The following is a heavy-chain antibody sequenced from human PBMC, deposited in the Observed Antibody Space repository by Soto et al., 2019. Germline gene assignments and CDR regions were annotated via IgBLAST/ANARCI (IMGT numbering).Heavy chain of an antibody. Sequence: SETLSLTCAVYGGSFSGYYWSWIRQPPGKGLEWIGEINHSGSTNYNPSLKSRVTISVDTSKNQFSLKLSSVTAAATAVYYCARDAYYHYGMDVWGQGTTVTVSS. CDR2: INHSGST. CDR3: ARDAYYHYGMDV. V-gene: IGHV4-34*01. D-gene: IGHD3-16*01. J-gene: IGHJ6*02. CDR1: GGSFSGYY.